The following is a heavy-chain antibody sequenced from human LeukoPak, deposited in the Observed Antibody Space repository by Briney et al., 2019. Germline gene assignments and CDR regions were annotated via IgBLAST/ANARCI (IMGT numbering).Heavy chain of an antibody. CDR1: GFTFGDYA. V-gene: IGHV3-49*03. D-gene: IGHD1-26*01. CDR3: TMRQDRREPMGVFDY. J-gene: IGHJ4*02. CDR2: IRSKAYGGTT. Sequence: GGSLRLSCTASGFTFGDYAMSWFRQAPGKGLEWVGFIRSKAYGGTTEYAASVKGRFTISRDDSKSIAYLQMNSLKTEDTAVYYCTMRQDRREPMGVFDYWGQGTLVTVSS.